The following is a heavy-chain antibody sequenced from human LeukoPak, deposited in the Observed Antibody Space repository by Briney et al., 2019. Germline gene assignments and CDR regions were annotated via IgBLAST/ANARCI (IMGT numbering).Heavy chain of an antibody. J-gene: IGHJ3*02. Sequence: SQTLSLTCAISGDSVSSNSVAWNWIRQSPSRSLEWLGRTYYRSKWYNDYAVSAQSRIAINPDTSKNQFSLQLNSVTPEDTAVYYCAGGRVSAFDIWGQGTMVTVSS. CDR1: GDSVSSNSVA. V-gene: IGHV6-1*01. CDR3: AGGRVSAFDI. CDR2: TYYRSKWYN.